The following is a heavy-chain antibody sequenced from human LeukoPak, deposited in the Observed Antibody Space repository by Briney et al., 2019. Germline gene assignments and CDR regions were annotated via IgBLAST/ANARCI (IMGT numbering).Heavy chain of an antibody. CDR1: GGSISSSSYY. CDR3: ARKKRFLEWLLLGNYYMDV. D-gene: IGHD3-3*01. V-gene: IGHV4-39*07. CDR2: IYYSGST. Sequence: PSETLSLTCTVSGGSISSSSYYWGWIRQPPGKGLEWIGSIYYSGSTYYNPSLKSRVTISVDTSKNQFSLKLSSVTAADTAVYYCARKKRFLEWLLLGNYYMDVWGKGTTVTVSS. J-gene: IGHJ6*03.